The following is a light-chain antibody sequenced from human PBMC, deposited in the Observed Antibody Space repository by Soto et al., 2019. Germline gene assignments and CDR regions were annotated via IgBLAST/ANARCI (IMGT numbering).Light chain of an antibody. J-gene: IGKJ2*01. CDR1: QSISSW. CDR2: KAS. V-gene: IGKV1-5*03. Sequence: DIQMTQSPSTLSASVGDRVTITCRASQSISSWLAWYQQKPGKAPKLLIYKASSLKSGVPSRFSGSGSGTEFTLTISSLQPDDFATYYCQQYNSYSYTFGQATKVDIK. CDR3: QQYNSYSYT.